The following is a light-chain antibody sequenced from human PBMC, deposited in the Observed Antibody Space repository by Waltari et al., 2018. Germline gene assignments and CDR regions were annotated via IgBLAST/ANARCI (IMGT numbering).Light chain of an antibody. J-gene: IGLJ2*01. CDR1: RSNIGSNY. V-gene: IGLV1-47*01. Sequence: QSVLTQPPSASGTPGQRVTISCSGSRSNIGSNYVSWYQQLSGTAPKLLIYRNYQRPSGVPDRFSGSKSGTSASLAISGLRSEDEADYYCAAWDDSLRGVVFGGGTKLTVL. CDR3: AAWDDSLRGVV. CDR2: RNY.